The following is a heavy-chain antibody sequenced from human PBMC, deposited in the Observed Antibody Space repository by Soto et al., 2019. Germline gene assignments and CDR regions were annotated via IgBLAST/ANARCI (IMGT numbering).Heavy chain of an antibody. V-gene: IGHV3-30-3*01. D-gene: IGHD2-2*01. CDR3: ASDQIEGYCSSTSCYLEGLDY. CDR1: GFTFSSYA. J-gene: IGHJ4*02. CDR2: ISYDGSNK. Sequence: GSLRLSCAASGFTFSSYAMHWVRQAPGKGLEWVAVISYDGSNKYYADSVKGRFTISRDNSKNTLYLQMNSLRAEDTAVYYCASDQIEGYCSSTSCYLEGLDYWGQGTLVTVSS.